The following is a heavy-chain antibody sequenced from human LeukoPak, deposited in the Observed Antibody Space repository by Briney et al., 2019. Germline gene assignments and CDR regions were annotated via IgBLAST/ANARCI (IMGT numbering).Heavy chain of an antibody. J-gene: IGHJ6*02. D-gene: IGHD3-10*01. V-gene: IGHV3-48*01. CDR2: ISSSSSTI. CDR3: ARILAVRGVNYYYGMDV. Sequence: GGSLRLSCAASGFTFSSYSMNWVRQAPGKGLEWVSYISSSSSTIYYADSVKGRFTISRDNAKNSLYLEMNSLRAEDTAVYYCARILAVRGVNYYYGMDVWGQGTTVTVSS. CDR1: GFTFSSYS.